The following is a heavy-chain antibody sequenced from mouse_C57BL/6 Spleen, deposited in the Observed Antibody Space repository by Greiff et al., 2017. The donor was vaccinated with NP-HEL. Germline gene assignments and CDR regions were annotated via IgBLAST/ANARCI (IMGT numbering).Heavy chain of an antibody. CDR1: GFTFSSYA. CDR2: ISDGGSYT. D-gene: IGHD1-1*01. V-gene: IGHV5-4*03. J-gene: IGHJ1*03. Sequence: EVKVEESGGGLVKPGGSLKLSCAASGFTFSSYAMSWVRQTPEKRLEWVATISDGGSYTYYPDNVKGRFTISRDNAKNNLYLQMSHLKSEDTAMYYCARANYGSSGYFDVWGTGTTVTVSS. CDR3: ARANYGSSGYFDV.